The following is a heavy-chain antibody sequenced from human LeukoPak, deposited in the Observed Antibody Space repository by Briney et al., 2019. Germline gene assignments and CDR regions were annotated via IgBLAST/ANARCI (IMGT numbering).Heavy chain of an antibody. CDR3: ARTPTGDLNAFDI. CDR2: ISGSGGST. V-gene: IGHV3-23*01. D-gene: IGHD7-27*01. Sequence: GGSLRLSCAASGFTFSSYAMSWVRQAPGKGLEWVSAISGSGGSTYYADSVKGRFTISRDNSKNTLYLQMNSLRAEDTAVYYCARTPTGDLNAFDIWGQGTVVTVSS. J-gene: IGHJ3*02. CDR1: GFTFSSYA.